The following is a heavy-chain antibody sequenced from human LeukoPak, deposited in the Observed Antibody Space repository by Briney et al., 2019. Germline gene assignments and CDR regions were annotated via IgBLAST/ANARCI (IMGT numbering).Heavy chain of an antibody. CDR3: AKDRSTLLYFDY. CDR2: ITGSGGST. J-gene: IGHJ4*02. CDR1: GFTFSSYP. Sequence: PGGSLRLSCAVSGFTFSSYPMTWVRQAPGQGLEWVSTITGSGGSTYYADSVKGRLTISRDNSKNTLYLQMNSLRAEDTAVYYCAKDRSTLLYFDYWGQGTLVTVSS. D-gene: IGHD3-16*02. V-gene: IGHV3-23*01.